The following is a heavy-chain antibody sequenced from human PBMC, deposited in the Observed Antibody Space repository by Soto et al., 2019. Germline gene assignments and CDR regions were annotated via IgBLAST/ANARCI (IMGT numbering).Heavy chain of an antibody. CDR3: ARKVDYGGNYYYFDY. J-gene: IGHJ4*01. D-gene: IGHD4-17*01. CDR2: ISGYNGYT. V-gene: IGHV1-18*04. CDR1: GYPFTSYG. Sequence: ASVKVSCKASGYPFTSYGITWVRQAPGQGLEWMGWISGYNGYTNYAQNLQDRVTMTTDTSTSTAYMELRSLRSDDTAVYYCARKVDYGGNYYYFDYWGHGALVTVSS.